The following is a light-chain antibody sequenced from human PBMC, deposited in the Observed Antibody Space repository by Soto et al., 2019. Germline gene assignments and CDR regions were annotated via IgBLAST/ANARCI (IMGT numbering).Light chain of an antibody. J-gene: IGLJ1*01. CDR1: SSDVGGYNY. CDR2: DVS. V-gene: IGLV2-11*01. Sequence: QSALTQPRSVSGSPGQSGTSSCTGTSSDVGGYNYVSWYQQHPGKAPKLMIYDVSKRPSGVPDRFSGSKSGSTASLTISGLQAEDEADYYCSSYAGSYTYVFGTGTKVTVL. CDR3: SSYAGSYTYV.